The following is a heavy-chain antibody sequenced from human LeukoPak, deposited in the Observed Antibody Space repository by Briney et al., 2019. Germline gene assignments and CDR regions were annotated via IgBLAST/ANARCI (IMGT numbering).Heavy chain of an antibody. Sequence: ASVRVSCKASGYTFTGYSIHWVRQAPGQGLERMGWISPNSGDTNSAQKFQGRVTMTSDTSISTAYMELSGLRSDDTAVFYCARSYCGGDCYSDFDYWGQGALVTVSS. CDR1: GYTFTGYS. J-gene: IGHJ4*02. V-gene: IGHV1-2*02. CDR3: ARSYCGGDCYSDFDY. CDR2: ISPNSGDT. D-gene: IGHD2-21*02.